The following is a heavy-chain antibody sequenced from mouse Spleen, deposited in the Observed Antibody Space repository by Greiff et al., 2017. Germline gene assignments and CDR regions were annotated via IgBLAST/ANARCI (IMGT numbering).Heavy chain of an antibody. CDR3: ARNSITTVVATGTGFAY. J-gene: IGHJ3*01. V-gene: IGHV1-82*01. Sequence: QVQLKESGPELVKPGASVKISCKASGYAFSSSWMNWVKQRPGKGLEWIGRIYPGDGDTNYNGKFKGKATLTADKSSSTAYMQLSSLTSEDSAVYFCARNSITTVVATGTGFAYWGQGTLVTVSA. D-gene: IGHD1-1*01. CDR1: GYAFSSSW. CDR2: IYPGDGDT.